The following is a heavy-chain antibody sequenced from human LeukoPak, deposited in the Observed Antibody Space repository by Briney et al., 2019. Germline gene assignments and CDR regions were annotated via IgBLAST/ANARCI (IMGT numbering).Heavy chain of an antibody. D-gene: IGHD3-22*01. CDR2: ISGSGGST. J-gene: IGHJ4*02. V-gene: IGHV3-23*01. CDR3: AKGTYYYDGSGYYYGEFDY. Sequence: QPGGSLRLSCAASEFTFSSYAMSWVRQAPGKGLEWVSAISGSGGSTYYADSVKGRFTISRDNSKNTLYLQMNSLRAEDTAVYYCAKGTYYYDGSGYYYGEFDYWGQGTLVTVSS. CDR1: EFTFSSYA.